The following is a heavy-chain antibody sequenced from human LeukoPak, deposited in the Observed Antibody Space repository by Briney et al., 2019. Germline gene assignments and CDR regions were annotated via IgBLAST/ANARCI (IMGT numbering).Heavy chain of an antibody. J-gene: IGHJ3*02. V-gene: IGHV4-59*01. CDR2: IYYSGST. CDR3: ARVLEEKAGRAFDI. Sequence: PSETLSLTCTVSGGSISSYYWSWIRQPQGKGLEWIGYIYYSGSTNYNPSLKSRVTISVDTSKNQFSLKLSSVTAADTAVYYCARVLEEKAGRAFDIWGQGTMVTVSS. D-gene: IGHD5-24*01. CDR1: GGSISSYY.